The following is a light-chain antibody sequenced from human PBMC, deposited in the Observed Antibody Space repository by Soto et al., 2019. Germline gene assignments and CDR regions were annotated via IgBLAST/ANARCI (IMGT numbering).Light chain of an antibody. V-gene: IGKV3-11*01. CDR1: QSVDIR. Sequence: EVVLTQSPATLSLSPGERATLSCRASQSVDIRLAWYQQNPGQPPRLLIYDASTSATGIPARFSGSGAGTDFTLTITSLEPEDFAVDYCHQRAAWPATFGEGTKVEMK. CDR2: DAS. J-gene: IGKJ1*01. CDR3: HQRAAWPAT.